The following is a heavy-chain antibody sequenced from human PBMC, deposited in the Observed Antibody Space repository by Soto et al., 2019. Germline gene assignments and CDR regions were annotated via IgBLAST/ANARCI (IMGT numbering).Heavy chain of an antibody. V-gene: IGHV4-30-2*01. D-gene: IGHD1-26*01. J-gene: IGHJ4*02. Sequence: QLQLQESGSGLVKPSQTLSLTCAVSGGSISSGGYSWSWIRQPPGKGLEWIGYIYHSGSTYYNPSRKSRVTMSVDRSKYQYYLKLSSVTAADTAVYYWARGLATRYSGSAGFAYWGQGTLVTVSS. CDR1: GGSISSGGYS. CDR2: IYHSGST. CDR3: ARGLATRYSGSAGFAY.